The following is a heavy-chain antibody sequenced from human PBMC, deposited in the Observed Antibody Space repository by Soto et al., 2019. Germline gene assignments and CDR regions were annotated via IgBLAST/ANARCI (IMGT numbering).Heavy chain of an antibody. J-gene: IGHJ4*02. CDR3: ATCYGSGTDCQEDYLAF. Sequence: GGSHRLSSAASGFTFANAWMSWVRQAPGKGLEWVGRVKRKTNGGTTDYAAPVKDRFNISRDDSKNTLYLQMNNLKTEDTAVYYCATCYGSGTDCQEDYLAFWGQGTPVTVSS. V-gene: IGHV3-15*01. D-gene: IGHD3-10*01. CDR1: GFTFANAW. CDR2: VKRKTNGGTT.